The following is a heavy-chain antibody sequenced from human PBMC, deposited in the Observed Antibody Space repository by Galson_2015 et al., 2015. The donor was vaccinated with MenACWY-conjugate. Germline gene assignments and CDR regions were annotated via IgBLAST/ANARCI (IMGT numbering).Heavy chain of an antibody. V-gene: IGHV3-13*01. D-gene: IGHD5-12*01. CDR3: ARLRLGGDAFEM. Sequence: SLRLSCAASGFTFSSYGMHWVRQATGKGLEWVSAIGTAGDTYYPDSVKGRFTIRRENAKNSLYLQMNSLRAEDTAVYYCARLRLGGDAFEMCDQGTMVSVSS. CDR1: GFTFSSYG. J-gene: IGHJ3*02. CDR2: IGTAGDT.